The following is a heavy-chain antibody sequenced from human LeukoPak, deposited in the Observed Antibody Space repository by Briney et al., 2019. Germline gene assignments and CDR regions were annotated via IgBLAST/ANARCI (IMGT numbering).Heavy chain of an antibody. V-gene: IGHV3-53*01. J-gene: IGHJ1*01. D-gene: IGHD2-2*01. Sequence: PGGSLRLSCATSGLTVRTSSMSWVRQAPGKGLEWVAVIYSSGSTYYEDPVNGRCTISRDTSKSSMYLQMDHLRAEDTAVYYCASAREYCINSNCYEYFQDWGQGTLVTVSS. CDR3: ASAREYCINSNCYEYFQD. CDR1: GLTVRTSS. CDR2: IYSSGST.